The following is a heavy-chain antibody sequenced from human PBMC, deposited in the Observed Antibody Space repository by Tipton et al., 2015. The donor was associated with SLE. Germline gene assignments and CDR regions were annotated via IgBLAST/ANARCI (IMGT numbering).Heavy chain of an antibody. CDR2: IYYSGST. V-gene: IGHV4-31*03. Sequence: LRLSCTVSGGSISSGGYYWSWIRQHPGKGLEWIGYIYYSGSTYYNPSLKSRVTISVDTSKSQFYLRLSSVTAADTAVYYCARGDYYDSSGFYAFDIWGQGTMVTVSS. J-gene: IGHJ3*02. CDR1: GGSISSGGYY. D-gene: IGHD3-22*01. CDR3: ARGDYYDSSGFYAFDI.